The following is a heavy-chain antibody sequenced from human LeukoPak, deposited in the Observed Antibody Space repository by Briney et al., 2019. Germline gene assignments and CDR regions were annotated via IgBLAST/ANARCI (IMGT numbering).Heavy chain of an antibody. D-gene: IGHD3-10*01. CDR1: GASFSGYY. J-gene: IGHJ4*02. CDR2: INQSGST. CDR3: TRQDYYGSGSYYGDY. V-gene: IGHV4-34*01. Sequence: PSETLSLTCAVYGASFSGYYWSWIRQPPGKGLEWIGEINQSGSTNYNPSLKSRVTISVDTSKNQFSLKLSSVTAADTAVYYCTRQDYYGSGSYYGDYWGQGTLVTVSS.